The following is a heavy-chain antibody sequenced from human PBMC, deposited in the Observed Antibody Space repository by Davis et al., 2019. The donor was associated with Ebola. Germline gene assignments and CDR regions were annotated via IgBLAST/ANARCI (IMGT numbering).Heavy chain of an antibody. J-gene: IGHJ4*02. CDR2: IYSSGST. CDR3: ARDHSISWYYL. CDR1: GGSISNDY. D-gene: IGHD6-13*01. V-gene: IGHV4-4*07. Sequence: PSETLSLTCTVSGGSISNDYWSWIRQPAGKGLEWLGRIYSSGSTNYNPSLKSRVTMSVDTSRNQFSLKLSSVTAADTAVYYCARDHSISWYYLWGQGTLVTVSS.